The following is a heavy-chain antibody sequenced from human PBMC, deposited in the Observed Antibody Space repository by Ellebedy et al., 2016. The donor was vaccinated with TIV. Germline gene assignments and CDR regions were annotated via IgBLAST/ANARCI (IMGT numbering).Heavy chain of an antibody. CDR1: GYTFTNYA. CDR3: ARGRSLVQMVYAFDP. CDR2: INTNTGNP. D-gene: IGHD2-8*01. J-gene: IGHJ5*02. Sequence: AASVKVSCKASGYTFTNYAMNWVRQAPGQGLEWMGWINTNTGNPAYAQGFTGRFVFSLDTSVNTAYLQISGLKAEDTAMYYCARGRSLVQMVYAFDPWGQGTLVTVSS. V-gene: IGHV7-4-1*02.